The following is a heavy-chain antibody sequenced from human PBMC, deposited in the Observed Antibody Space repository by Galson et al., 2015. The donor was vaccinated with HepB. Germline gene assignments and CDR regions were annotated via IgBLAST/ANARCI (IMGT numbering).Heavy chain of an antibody. D-gene: IGHD4-17*01. CDR3: AKDSRRRDDGDWEGLFDY. V-gene: IGHV3-23*01. CDR2: ISGSGGSA. J-gene: IGHJ4*02. Sequence: SLRLSCAASEFTFSSYAMSWVRQAPGKGLEWVSAISGSGGSAYYADSVKGRFTISRDNSKNTLYLQMNSLRAEDTAVYYCAKDSRRRDDGDWEGLFDYWGQGTLVIVSS. CDR1: EFTFSSYA.